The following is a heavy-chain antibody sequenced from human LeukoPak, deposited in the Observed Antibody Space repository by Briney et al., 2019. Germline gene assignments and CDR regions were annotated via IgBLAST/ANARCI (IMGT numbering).Heavy chain of an antibody. J-gene: IGHJ5*02. CDR3: ARRDYAAWFDP. CDR2: VYYSGST. CDR1: GDSITSGAFY. V-gene: IGHV4-39*01. D-gene: IGHD4/OR15-4a*01. Sequence: PSETLSLTCNASGDSITSGAFYWAWIRQSPGKGLEWIGNVYYSGSTQYNPSLRGRVSISMDKTKNQFSLNLNSVSVTDTAIYYCARRDYAAWFDPWGQGTLVTVSS.